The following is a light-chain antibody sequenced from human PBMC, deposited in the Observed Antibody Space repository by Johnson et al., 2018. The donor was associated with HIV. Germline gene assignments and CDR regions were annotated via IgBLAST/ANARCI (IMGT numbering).Light chain of an antibody. CDR2: DNN. CDR3: GIWDASLSPLYV. V-gene: IGLV1-51*01. CDR1: GSNIGRNF. Sequence: QPVLTQPPSVSAAPGQKVTISCSGSGSNIGRNFVSWYRQVPGTAPKLLIYDNNKRPSGIPGRFSGSKSGPSATLGITGLQTGDEADYYCGIWDASLSPLYVFGTGTTITVL. J-gene: IGLJ1*01.